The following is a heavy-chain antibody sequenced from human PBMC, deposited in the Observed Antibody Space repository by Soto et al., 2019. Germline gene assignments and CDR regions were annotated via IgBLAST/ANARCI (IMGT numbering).Heavy chain of an antibody. CDR3: VRGVAAVGTDWFDP. V-gene: IGHV4-30-4*01. CDR1: GGSISSGYYY. J-gene: IGHJ5*02. CDR2: IYYSGNT. D-gene: IGHD6-13*01. Sequence: SETLSLTCSVSGGSISSGYYYWSWIRQPPGKGLEWIGNIYYSGNTYYNPSLKSRLIISIDTSKNQFSLKVGSVTAADTAVYYCVRGVAAVGTDWFDPWGQGTLVTVSS.